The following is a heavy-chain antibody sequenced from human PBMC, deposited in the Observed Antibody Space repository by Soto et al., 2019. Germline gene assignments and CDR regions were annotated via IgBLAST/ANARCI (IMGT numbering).Heavy chain of an antibody. V-gene: IGHV4-61*01. CDR1: GGSVSSGSYY. J-gene: IGHJ3*02. CDR2: VYYSGTT. D-gene: IGHD3-9*01. Sequence: SETLSLTCTVSGGSVSSGSYYWSWIRQPPGKGLEWIGYVYYSGTTNYNPTLKSRITILVDTSENQFSLKLTSVTAADTAVYYCARHTDDILTDNGALDIWGQGTVVTVSS. CDR3: ARHTDDILTDNGALDI.